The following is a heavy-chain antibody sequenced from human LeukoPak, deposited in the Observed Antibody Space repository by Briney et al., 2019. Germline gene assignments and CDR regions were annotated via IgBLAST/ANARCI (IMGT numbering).Heavy chain of an antibody. CDR2: IRYDGSNK. CDR3: ARDEGGYSYGYGY. CDR1: GFTFSSYG. J-gene: IGHJ4*02. Sequence: GGSLRLSCAASGFTFSSYGMHWVRQAPGKGLEWVAFIRYDGSNKYYADSVKGRFTISRDNSKNTLYLQMNSLRAEDTAVYYCARDEGGYSYGYGYWGQGILVTVSS. V-gene: IGHV3-30*02. D-gene: IGHD5-18*01.